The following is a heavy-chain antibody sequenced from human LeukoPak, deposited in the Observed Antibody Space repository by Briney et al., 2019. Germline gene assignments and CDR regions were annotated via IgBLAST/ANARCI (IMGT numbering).Heavy chain of an antibody. CDR1: GFTFSSYS. Sequence: GGSLRLSCAASGFTFSSYSMNWVRQAPGKGLEWVSFISTSSSYIYYADSVKGRFTISRDNAKNSLYLQMNSLRAEDTAVYYCAKDGSIPWGYYMDAWGKGTTVTISS. CDR2: ISTSSSYI. V-gene: IGHV3-21*01. CDR3: AKDGSIPWGYYMDA. D-gene: IGHD2-2*02. J-gene: IGHJ6*03.